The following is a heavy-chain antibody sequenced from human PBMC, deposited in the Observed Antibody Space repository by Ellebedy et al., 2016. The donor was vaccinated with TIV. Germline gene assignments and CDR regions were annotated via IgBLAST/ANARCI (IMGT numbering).Heavy chain of an antibody. CDR3: AAVRIQIWFPKWFDP. CDR1: GHTLMELS. CDR2: FDPEHGRA. V-gene: IGHV1-24*01. J-gene: IGHJ5*02. D-gene: IGHD5-18*01. Sequence: ASVKVSCKVSGHTLMELSMHWVRQAPGQGLEWVGGFDPEHGRAIYGQKFQGRVTMTEDISTDTAYMALSSLTSEDTAVYYCAAVRIQIWFPKWFDPWGQGTLVTVSS.